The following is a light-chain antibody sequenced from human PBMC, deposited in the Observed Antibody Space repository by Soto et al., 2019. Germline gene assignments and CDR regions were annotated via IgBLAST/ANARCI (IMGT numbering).Light chain of an antibody. Sequence: DIQMTQSPSSLSASVGDRVTITCRASENIPGYLSWYQQKPGKAPKLLIYDASSLESGVPSRFSGSGSGTEFTLTISSLQPDDFTTFYCQQYKDYTWTFGQGTKVEV. CDR2: DAS. CDR3: QQYKDYTWT. CDR1: ENIPGY. V-gene: IGKV1-5*01. J-gene: IGKJ1*01.